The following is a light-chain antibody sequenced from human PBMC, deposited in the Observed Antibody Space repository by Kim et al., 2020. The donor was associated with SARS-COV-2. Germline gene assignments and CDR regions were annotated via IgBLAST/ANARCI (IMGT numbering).Light chain of an antibody. J-gene: IGLJ2*01. Sequence: AAVKLTCTLSRGNSSYAIAWHQQQPEKGPRYLMKLNSDGSHGKGDGIPDRFSGSSSGAERYLTISSLQSEDEADYYCQTWGTGIVVFGGGTQLTVL. CDR1: RGNSSYA. CDR2: LNSDGSH. V-gene: IGLV4-69*01. CDR3: QTWGTGIVV.